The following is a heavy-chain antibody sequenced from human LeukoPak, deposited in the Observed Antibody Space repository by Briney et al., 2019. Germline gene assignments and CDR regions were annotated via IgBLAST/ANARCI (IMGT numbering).Heavy chain of an antibody. J-gene: IGHJ4*02. V-gene: IGHV1-3*01. CDR2: INAGNGET. CDR3: ASNLVGKTDFDY. CDR1: GYSFSDYA. Sequence: ASVKVSCKASGYSFSDYAMHWVRQAPGQRLEWMGWINAGNGETKYSQKFQGRVTIIWDTSASTAHMELSSLRSEDTAVYYCASNLVGKTDFDYWGQGTLVTVSS. D-gene: IGHD6-19*01.